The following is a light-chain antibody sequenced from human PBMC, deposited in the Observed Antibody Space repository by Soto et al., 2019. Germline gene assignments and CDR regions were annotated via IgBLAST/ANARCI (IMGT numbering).Light chain of an antibody. CDR2: EVN. CDR1: SSDVGGYNY. Sequence: QSALTQPASVSGSPGQSITISCTGTSSDVGGYNYVSWYQHHPGKAPKLMIYEVNNRPSGVSDRFSGSKSGNTASLTISGLQAEDEADYDCSSDTSTTTLNVFGSGTKVTVL. J-gene: IGLJ1*01. V-gene: IGLV2-14*01. CDR3: SSDTSTTTLNV.